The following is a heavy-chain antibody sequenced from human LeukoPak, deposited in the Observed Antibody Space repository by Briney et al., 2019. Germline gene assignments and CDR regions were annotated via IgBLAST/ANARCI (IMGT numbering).Heavy chain of an antibody. CDR2: IYEGGGR. CDR3: ARVDTVSGILV. V-gene: IGHV3-53*01. Sequence: GGSLRLSCAASEFTVSNSYMTWVRQAPGKGLEWVSVIYEGGGRYYGDSVKGRFTISKDNFENTVYLQMNSLRADDTAVYYCARVDTVSGILVWGQGTLVTVSS. D-gene: IGHD5-18*01. J-gene: IGHJ4*02. CDR1: EFTVSNSY.